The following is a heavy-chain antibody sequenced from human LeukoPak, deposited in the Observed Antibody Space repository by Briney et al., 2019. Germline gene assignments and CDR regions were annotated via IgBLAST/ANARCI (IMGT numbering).Heavy chain of an antibody. V-gene: IGHV4-39*01. CDR1: GVSISSNSYY. Sequence: SETLSLTCAVSGVSISSNSYYWGWIRQPPGKGLEWIVSIYYSGSTYYNPSLKSRVTISVDTSKNQFSLKLSSVTAADTAVYYCARTRYYYNSRSYGAPYYFDYWGQGTLVTVSS. CDR2: IYYSGST. CDR3: ARTRYYYNSRSYGAPYYFDY. D-gene: IGHD3-10*01. J-gene: IGHJ4*02.